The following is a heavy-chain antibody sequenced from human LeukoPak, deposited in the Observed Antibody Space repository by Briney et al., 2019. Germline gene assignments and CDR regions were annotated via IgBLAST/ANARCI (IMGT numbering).Heavy chain of an antibody. CDR1: GFTFSSYG. Sequence: GGSLRLSCAASGFTFSSYGMHWVRQAPGKGLEGVAFIRYDGSNKYYADSVKGRFTISRDNSKNTLYLQMNSLRAEDTAVYYCAKDRSGGYSYGHIDYWGQGTLVTVSS. CDR2: IRYDGSNK. CDR3: AKDRSGGYSYGHIDY. J-gene: IGHJ4*02. D-gene: IGHD5-18*01. V-gene: IGHV3-30*02.